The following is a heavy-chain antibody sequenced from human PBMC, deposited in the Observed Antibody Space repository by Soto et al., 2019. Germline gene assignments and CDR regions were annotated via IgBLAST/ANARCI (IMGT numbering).Heavy chain of an antibody. J-gene: IGHJ4*02. Sequence: EVHLVESGGGLVQPGGSLGPSCAASRFAVSDNYMSWVRQAPGKGLEFVSLIYSGGTTSYADSVKGRFTISRDNSKNTLYLQMNNLRAEDTAVYYCATRTITLPHWGQGTLVTVSS. V-gene: IGHV3-66*01. CDR1: RFAVSDNY. D-gene: IGHD5-12*01. CDR3: ATRTITLPH. CDR2: IYSGGTT.